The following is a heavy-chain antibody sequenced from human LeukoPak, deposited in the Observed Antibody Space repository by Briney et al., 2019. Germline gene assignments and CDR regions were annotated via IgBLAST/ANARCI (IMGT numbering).Heavy chain of an antibody. V-gene: IGHV3-74*01. CDR3: ARDLRTPSDSNIAIDY. CDR1: GFTFSSYW. Sequence: GGSLRLSCAASGFTFSSYWMHWVRQAPGKGLVWVSRIKSDGSSASYADSVKGRFTISRDNAKNTLYLQMNSLRAEDTAVYYCARDLRTPSDSNIAIDYWGQGTLVTVSS. CDR2: IKSDGSSA. D-gene: IGHD4-23*01. J-gene: IGHJ4*02.